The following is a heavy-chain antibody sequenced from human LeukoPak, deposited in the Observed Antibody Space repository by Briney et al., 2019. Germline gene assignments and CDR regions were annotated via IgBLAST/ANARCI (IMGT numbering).Heavy chain of an antibody. CDR2: ISYDGRNI. Sequence: GGSLRLSCAASGFTFNNYGMHWVRQAPGKGLEWVAVISYDGRNIHYPDSVKGRFTIFRDISTDTLWLQMDSLRTEDTAVYYCAKAGYSSSWYSAFDIWGQGTMVTVSS. J-gene: IGHJ3*02. D-gene: IGHD6-13*01. V-gene: IGHV3-30*18. CDR3: AKAGYSSSWYSAFDI. CDR1: GFTFNNYG.